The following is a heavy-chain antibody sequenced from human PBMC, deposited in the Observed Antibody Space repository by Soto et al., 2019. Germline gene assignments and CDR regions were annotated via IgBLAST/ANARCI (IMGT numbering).Heavy chain of an antibody. CDR2: INPKSGGT. J-gene: IGHJ4*02. D-gene: IGHD3-22*01. Sequence: ASVKVSCKTSGYTFSAYYMHWVRQAPGQGLEWMGWINPKSGGTLYAQKFQGRVTMTRDTSISTAYMELSRLRSDDTAVYYCARGGTFAYDTSGYSVYWGQGALVTVSS. CDR3: ARGGTFAYDTSGYSVY. CDR1: GYTFSAYY. V-gene: IGHV1-2*02.